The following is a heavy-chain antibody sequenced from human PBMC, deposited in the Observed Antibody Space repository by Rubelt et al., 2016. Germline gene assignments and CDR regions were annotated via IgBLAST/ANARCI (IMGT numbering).Heavy chain of an antibody. Sequence: QVQLVQSGAEVKKPGASVKVSCKASGYTFTSYYMHWVRQAPGQGLEWMGIINPSGGSTSYEQKIQGRVTMTTDTCPCSAYMGLRSLRADDTAVYYCARVRFGDSWFDPWGQGTLVTVSS. CDR2: INPSGGST. V-gene: IGHV1-46*01. J-gene: IGHJ5*02. CDR1: GYTFTSYY. D-gene: IGHD3-10*01. CDR3: ARVRFGDSWFDP.